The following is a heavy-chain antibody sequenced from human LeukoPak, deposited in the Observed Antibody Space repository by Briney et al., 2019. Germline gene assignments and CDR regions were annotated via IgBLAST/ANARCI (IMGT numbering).Heavy chain of an antibody. CDR1: GFAFSNYN. V-gene: IGHV4-39*07. CDR2: IYYSGST. Sequence: GSLRLSCAASGFAFSNYNMNWVRQAPGKGLEWIGSIYYSGSTYYNPSLKSRVTISVDRSKNQFSLKLSSVTAADTAVYYCARFPMATTYNWFDPWGQGTLVTVSS. D-gene: IGHD5-24*01. CDR3: ARFPMATTYNWFDP. J-gene: IGHJ5*02.